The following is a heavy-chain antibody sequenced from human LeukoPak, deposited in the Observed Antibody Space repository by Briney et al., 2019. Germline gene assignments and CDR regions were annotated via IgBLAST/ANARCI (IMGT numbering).Heavy chain of an antibody. Sequence: GGSLKISCRGSGYIFNTYWIGWVRQMPGKGLEWMGIIYPGDSDTRYSPSFQGQVTMSADKSINTAYLQWSSLKASDTAMYYCARRQGCSSTSCPPDYWGQGTLVTVSS. CDR3: ARRQGCSSTSCPPDY. J-gene: IGHJ4*02. D-gene: IGHD2-2*01. CDR1: GYIFNTYW. CDR2: IYPGDSDT. V-gene: IGHV5-51*01.